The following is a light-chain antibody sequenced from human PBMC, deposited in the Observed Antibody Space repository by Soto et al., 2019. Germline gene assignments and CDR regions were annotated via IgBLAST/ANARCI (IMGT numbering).Light chain of an antibody. Sequence: QSVLTQPPSASGTPGQRVTISCSGSSSNIGSNTVNWYQQVPGTAPKLLISSNDQRPSGVPDRFSGSKSGTSASLAISGLQSEDEADYYCAAWDDSLNGVIFGGGTKLTVL. CDR2: SND. J-gene: IGLJ2*01. CDR1: SSNIGSNT. CDR3: AAWDDSLNGVI. V-gene: IGLV1-44*01.